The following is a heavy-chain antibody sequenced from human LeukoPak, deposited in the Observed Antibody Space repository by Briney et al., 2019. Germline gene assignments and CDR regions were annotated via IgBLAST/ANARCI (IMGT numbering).Heavy chain of an antibody. CDR2: ISSSSSTI. Sequence: GGSLRLSCAASGFTFSSYSMNWVRQAPGKGLEWVSYISSSSSTIYYADSVKGRFTISRDNAKNSLYLQMNSLRAEDTAVYYCARGYGVYYYYYMDVWGKGTTVTVSS. D-gene: IGHD4-17*01. V-gene: IGHV3-48*01. CDR1: GFTFSSYS. J-gene: IGHJ6*03. CDR3: ARGYGVYYYYYMDV.